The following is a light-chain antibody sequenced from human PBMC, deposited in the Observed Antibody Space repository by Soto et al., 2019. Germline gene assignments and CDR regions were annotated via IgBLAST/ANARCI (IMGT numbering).Light chain of an antibody. CDR1: QSVSSSY. Sequence: EIVLTQSPGTLSLSPGERVTLSCRASQSVSSSYLAWYQQKPGQAPRLLIYGASSRATGIPDRLSGSGSGTDFTLTINRLEPEDFAVYYCQRYGNSPMYTFGQGTKLEIK. CDR3: QRYGNSPMYT. V-gene: IGKV3-20*01. J-gene: IGKJ2*01. CDR2: GAS.